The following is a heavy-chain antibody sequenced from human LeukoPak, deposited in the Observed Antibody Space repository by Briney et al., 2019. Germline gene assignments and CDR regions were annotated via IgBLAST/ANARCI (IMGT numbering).Heavy chain of an antibody. J-gene: IGHJ4*02. CDR1: GFTFSSYE. D-gene: IGHD2-15*01. CDR3: ARAPPRYCSDGSCYGN. Sequence: GGPLRLSCAASGFTFSSYEMNWVRQAPGKGLEWVSYISSSGSTIYYADSVKGRFTISRDNAKNSLYLQMNSLRAEDTAVYYCARAPPRYCSDGSCYGNWGQGTLVTVSS. V-gene: IGHV3-48*03. CDR2: ISSSGSTI.